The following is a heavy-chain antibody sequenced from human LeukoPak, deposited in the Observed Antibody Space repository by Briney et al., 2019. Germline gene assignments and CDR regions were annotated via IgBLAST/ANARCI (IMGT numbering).Heavy chain of an antibody. CDR1: GDSISSYY. D-gene: IGHD2-2*01. CDR3: ARLQYCSSSSCYYPFDP. J-gene: IGHJ5*02. CDR2: ISTSGST. Sequence: PSETLSLTCTVSGDSISSYYWSWIRQPAGKGLEWIGRISTSGSTNYNPSLKSRVTMSVDTSKNQFSLKLASVTAADTAVYYCARLQYCSSSSCYYPFDPWGRGTLVTVSS. V-gene: IGHV4-4*07.